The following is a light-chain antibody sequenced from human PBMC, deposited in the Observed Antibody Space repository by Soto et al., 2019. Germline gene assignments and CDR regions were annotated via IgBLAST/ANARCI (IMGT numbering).Light chain of an antibody. CDR1: QTVTSRY. Sequence: ESVLTQSPGTLSLSPGERATLSCRASQTVTSRYLTWYQHKPGQDPRLLIYGASIRATGIPDRFSGSRSGADFSLTITRLEPEDSAVYYCQQFDASRPAFTFGQGTKLEI. CDR2: GAS. V-gene: IGKV3-20*01. J-gene: IGKJ2*01. CDR3: QQFDASRPAFT.